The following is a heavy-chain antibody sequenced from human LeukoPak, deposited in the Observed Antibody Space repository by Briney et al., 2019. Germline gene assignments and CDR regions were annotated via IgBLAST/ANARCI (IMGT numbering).Heavy chain of an antibody. CDR3: AGRVGATIWTGMEF. CDR2: IKQDGSEK. V-gene: IGHV3-7*01. Sequence: GGSLRLSCAASGFTFSSYWMSWVRQAPGKGLEWVANIKQDGSEKYYVDSVKGRFTISRDNAKNSLYLQMNSLRAEDTAVYYCAGRVGATIWTGMEFWGQGILVTVSS. D-gene: IGHD1-26*01. CDR1: GFTFSSYW. J-gene: IGHJ4*02.